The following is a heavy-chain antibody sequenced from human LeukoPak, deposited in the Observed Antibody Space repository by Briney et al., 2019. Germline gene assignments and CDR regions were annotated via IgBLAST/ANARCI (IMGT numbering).Heavy chain of an antibody. V-gene: IGHV4-61*02. CDR1: GGSISSGSYY. J-gene: IGHJ2*01. D-gene: IGHD6-19*01. CDR2: IYTSGST. Sequence: KPSQTLSLTCTVSGGSISSGSYYWSWIRQPAGKGLEWIGRIYTSGSTNYNPSLKSRVTISVDTSKNQFSLKLSSVTAADTAVYYCASDFKLKSESPPDDWVAGPNWYFDLWGRGTLVTVSS. CDR3: ASDFKLKSESPPDDWVAGPNWYFDL.